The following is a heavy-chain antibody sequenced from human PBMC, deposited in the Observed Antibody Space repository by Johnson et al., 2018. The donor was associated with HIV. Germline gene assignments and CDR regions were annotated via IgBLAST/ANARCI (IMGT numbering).Heavy chain of an antibody. J-gene: IGHJ3*02. CDR2: ISTSGTTI. Sequence: QMQLVESGGGLVKPGGSLRLSCADSGITFSDYQMSWIRQAPGKGLEWISHISTSGTTIYYADSVKGRFTISRDNAKNSLYLQMNTLRAEDTAVYYCARGRGLQFLEWPTGLWSAFDIWGQGTMVTVSS. CDR3: ARGRGLQFLEWPTGLWSAFDI. D-gene: IGHD3-3*01. CDR1: GITFSDYQ. V-gene: IGHV3-11*04.